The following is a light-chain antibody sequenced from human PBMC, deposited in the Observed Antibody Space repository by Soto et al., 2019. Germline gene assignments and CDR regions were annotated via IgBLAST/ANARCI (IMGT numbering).Light chain of an antibody. Sequence: DIQMTQSPSSLSASVGNRVTITCRASQSISTYLNWYQKKPGKAPNLLIYDASPLQSGVPSRFSGSGGGTDFTLSISSVQPEDFATYFCQQSYMDPITFGQGTRLEIK. CDR2: DAS. CDR1: QSISTY. J-gene: IGKJ5*01. CDR3: QQSYMDPIT. V-gene: IGKV1-39*01.